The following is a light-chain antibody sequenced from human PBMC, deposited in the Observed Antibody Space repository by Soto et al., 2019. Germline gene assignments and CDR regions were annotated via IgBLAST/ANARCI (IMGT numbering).Light chain of an antibody. CDR3: QQSFTDPNT. J-gene: IGKJ5*01. CDR1: QSISSY. V-gene: IGKV1-39*01. CDR2: AAS. Sequence: DIQMTQSPSSLSASLGDRVTITCGASQSISSYLNWYQQKPGKAPKLLIYAASSLQSGVPSRFRGSGSGTEFTLTISSLQPDDSATYYCQQSFTDPNTFGQGTRLEIK.